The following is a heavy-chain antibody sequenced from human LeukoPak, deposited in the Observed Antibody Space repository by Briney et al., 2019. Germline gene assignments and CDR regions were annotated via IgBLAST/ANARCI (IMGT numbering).Heavy chain of an antibody. CDR2: ISAYNGKT. V-gene: IGHV1-18*01. Sequence: GASVKVSCKASGYTFTSYGISWLRQAPGQGLEWMGWISAYNGKTNYAQKLQGRVTMTTDTSTSTAYMELRSLRSDDTAVYYCARVHCSGGSCYPSRYFQHWGQGTLVTVSS. CDR3: ARVHCSGGSCYPSRYFQH. CDR1: GYTFTSYG. J-gene: IGHJ1*01. D-gene: IGHD2-15*01.